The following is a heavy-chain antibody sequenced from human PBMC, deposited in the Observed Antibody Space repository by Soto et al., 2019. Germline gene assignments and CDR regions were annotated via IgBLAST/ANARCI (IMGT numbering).Heavy chain of an antibody. CDR3: ARDGGYRGSY. CDR2: ISAYHGNT. Sequence: QVQLVQSGAEVKQPGASVKVSCKDSGYTFTRYGIGWLRQAPGQGLEWMRWISAYHGNTNYAQKLQGRVTMTTDTSTSTAHREVRSLRSDDTAVYYCARDGGYRGSYWGQGTLVTVSA. V-gene: IGHV1-18*01. CDR1: GYTFTRYG. J-gene: IGHJ4*02. D-gene: IGHD1-26*01.